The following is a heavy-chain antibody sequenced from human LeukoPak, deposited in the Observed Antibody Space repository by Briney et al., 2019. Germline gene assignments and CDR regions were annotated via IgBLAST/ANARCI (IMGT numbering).Heavy chain of an antibody. J-gene: IGHJ4*02. Sequence: GGSLRLSCAASGFTSSRYWMSWVRQTPEKGLEWVANIKEDASEENYVDSVKGRFTIARDNAKNSLYLQMNSLRAEDTAVYYCALAAGWELGYWGQGTLVTVSS. V-gene: IGHV3-7*01. CDR2: IKEDASEE. CDR1: GFTSSRYW. CDR3: ALAAGWELGY. D-gene: IGHD6-25*01.